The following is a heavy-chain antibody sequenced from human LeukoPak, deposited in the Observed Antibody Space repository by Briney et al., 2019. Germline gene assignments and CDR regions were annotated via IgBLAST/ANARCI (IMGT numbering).Heavy chain of an antibody. V-gene: IGHV3-30*02. CDR1: GFTFSIQG. J-gene: IGHJ3*02. D-gene: IGHD3-10*01. Sequence: PGGSLRLSCAASGFTFSIQGMHWVRQAPGEGLEWVTFIRSDGSTKYYADSVKGRFTISRDNSKNTLYLQMSSLRAEDTAVYYCARDSDGPADAFDIWGQGTMVTVSS. CDR3: ARDSDGPADAFDI. CDR2: IRSDGSTK.